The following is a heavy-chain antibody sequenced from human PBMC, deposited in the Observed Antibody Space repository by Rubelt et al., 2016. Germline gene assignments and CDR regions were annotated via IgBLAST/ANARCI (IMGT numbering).Heavy chain of an antibody. J-gene: IGHJ6*02. CDR1: GGSVSSSRYY. CDR3: ARDGDYYSGLDV. V-gene: IGHV4-61*01. Sequence: QVQLQESGPGLVKPSETLSLSCTVSGGSVSSSRYYWTWIRQPPGKGLEWIGYVYYTGSTNYNPSLKSRSTISVNTSKNQFFLHLDSVTAADTAVYYCARDGDYYSGLDVWGQGTTVTVSS. CDR2: VYYTGST.